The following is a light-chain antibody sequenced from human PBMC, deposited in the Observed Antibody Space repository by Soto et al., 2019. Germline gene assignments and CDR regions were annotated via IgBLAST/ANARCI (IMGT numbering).Light chain of an antibody. V-gene: IGKV3-11*01. Sequence: EIVLTQSPATLSLSPGERATLSCRASQSVSSYLAWYQQKPGQAPRLLIYDASNRATGIPARFSGSGSGTDFTLTISSLEPEDFAVYYCQQRELTFGGWTKVEFK. J-gene: IGKJ4*01. CDR3: QQRELT. CDR2: DAS. CDR1: QSVSSY.